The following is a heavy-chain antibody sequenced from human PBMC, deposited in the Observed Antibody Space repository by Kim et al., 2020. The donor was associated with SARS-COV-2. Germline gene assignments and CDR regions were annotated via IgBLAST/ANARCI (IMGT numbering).Heavy chain of an antibody. Sequence: TNSNPALKTQVTISLNTSKNQVSLKLNSVTAADTAVYYCAPKGLGQAFDIWGPGTMVTVSS. V-gene: IGHV4-59*01. CDR2: T. D-gene: IGHD3-16*01. J-gene: IGHJ3*02. CDR3: APKGLGQAFDI.